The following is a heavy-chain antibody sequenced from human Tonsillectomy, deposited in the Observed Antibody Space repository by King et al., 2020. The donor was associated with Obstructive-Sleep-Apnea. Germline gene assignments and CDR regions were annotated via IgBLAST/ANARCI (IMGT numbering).Heavy chain of an antibody. Sequence: VQLVESGGGLVQPGGSLRLSCAASGFTFSSYWMSWVRQAPGKGLEWVANIKQDGSEKYYVDSVKGRFTISRDNAKNSLYLQMNSLRAEDTAVYYCARVPDSSGWYEDYFDYWGQGTLVTVSS. CDR2: IKQDGSEK. CDR1: GFTFSSYW. J-gene: IGHJ4*02. V-gene: IGHV3-7*01. CDR3: ARVPDSSGWYEDYFDY. D-gene: IGHD6-19*01.